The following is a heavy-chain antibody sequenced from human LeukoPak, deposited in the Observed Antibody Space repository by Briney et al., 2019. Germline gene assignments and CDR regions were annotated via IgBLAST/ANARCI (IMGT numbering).Heavy chain of an antibody. CDR1: GGSFSGYY. D-gene: IGHD1-26*01. J-gene: IGHJ5*02. CDR2: INHSGST. Sequence: SETPSLTCAVYGGSFSGYYWSWIRQPPGKGLEWIGEINHSGSTNYNPSLKSRVTISVDTSKNQFSLKLSSVTAADTAVYYCARGIIVGATWGENDNWFDPWGQGTLVTVSS. V-gene: IGHV4-34*01. CDR3: ARGIIVGATWGENDNWFDP.